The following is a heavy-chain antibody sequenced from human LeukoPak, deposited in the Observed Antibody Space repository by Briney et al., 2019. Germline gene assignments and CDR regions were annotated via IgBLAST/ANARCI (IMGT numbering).Heavy chain of an antibody. CDR2: INPDGSSS. J-gene: IGHJ4*02. D-gene: IGHD6-25*01. V-gene: IGHV3-74*01. Sequence: PGGSLRLSCAASGFTFSDYWMHWVRQAPGKGLEWVSRINPDGSSSNYADSVKGRFTMSRDNSKNTLYLQMNTLTAEDTALYYCAGISYSGTWPVGYWGQGTLVTVTA. CDR3: AGISYSGTWPVGY. CDR1: GFTFSDYW.